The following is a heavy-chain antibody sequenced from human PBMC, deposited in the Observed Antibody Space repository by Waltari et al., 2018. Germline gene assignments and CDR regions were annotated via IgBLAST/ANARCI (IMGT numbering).Heavy chain of an antibody. CDR1: GGSISSGGHF. CDR2: IYYSGGT. Sequence: QVQLQESGPGLVKPSQTLSLTCTVSGGSISSGGHFWSWIRQHPGKGLEWIAYIYYSGGTYYNSSLKSRVTISVDTSKNQFSLKMTSVTAADTAVYYCARGDSSGYPFDYWGEGTLVTVSS. CDR3: ARGDSSGYPFDY. V-gene: IGHV4-31*03. D-gene: IGHD3-22*01. J-gene: IGHJ4*02.